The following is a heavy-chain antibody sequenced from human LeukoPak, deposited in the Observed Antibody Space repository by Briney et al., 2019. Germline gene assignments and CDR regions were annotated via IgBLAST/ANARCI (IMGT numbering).Heavy chain of an antibody. D-gene: IGHD2-21*02. CDR3: ARGRADYYFDY. Sequence: PGGSLRLSCAASGFTFSGYSMNWVRQAPGKGLEWVSYISSGSSTIYYADSARGRFTISRDNAKSSLYLQMNSLRAEDTAVYYCARGRADYYFDYWSQGTLVTVSS. CDR1: GFTFSGYS. V-gene: IGHV3-48*01. J-gene: IGHJ4*02. CDR2: ISSGSSTI.